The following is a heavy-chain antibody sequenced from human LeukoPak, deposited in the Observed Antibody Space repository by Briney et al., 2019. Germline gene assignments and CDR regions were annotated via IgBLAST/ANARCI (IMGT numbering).Heavy chain of an antibody. CDR2: IYHSGST. CDR3: ARGEYSYGSYYFDY. D-gene: IGHD5-18*01. V-gene: IGHV4-30-2*01. J-gene: IGHJ4*02. Sequence: PSQTLSLTCAVSGGSISSGGYSWSWIRQPPGKGLEWIGYIYHSGSTYYNPSLKSRVTISVDRSKNQFSLKLSSVTAADTAVHYCARGEYSYGSYYFDYWSQGTLVTVSS. CDR1: GGSISSGGYS.